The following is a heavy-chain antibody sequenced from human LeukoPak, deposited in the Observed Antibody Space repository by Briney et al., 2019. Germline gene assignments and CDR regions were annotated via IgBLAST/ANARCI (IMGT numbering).Heavy chain of an antibody. V-gene: IGHV3-9*03. CDR3: AKATRELDAFDI. J-gene: IGHJ3*02. CDR2: ISWNSGSI. D-gene: IGHD3-10*01. Sequence: GGSLRLSCAASGFTFDDYAMHWVRQAPGKGLEWVSGISWNSGSIGYADSMKGRFTISRDNAKNSLYLQMNSLRAEDMALYYCAKATRELDAFDIWGQGTMVTVSS. CDR1: GFTFDDYA.